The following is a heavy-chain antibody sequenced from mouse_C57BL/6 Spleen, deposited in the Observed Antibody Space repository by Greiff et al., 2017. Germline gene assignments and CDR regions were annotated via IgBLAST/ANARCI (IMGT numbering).Heavy chain of an antibody. J-gene: IGHJ4*01. V-gene: IGHV3-6*01. CDR3: ARWGYYGSRDAMDY. D-gene: IGHD1-1*01. CDR1: GYSITSGYY. CDR2: ISYDGSN. Sequence: ESGPGLVKPSQSLSLTCSVTGYSITSGYYWNWTRQFPGNKLEWMGYISYDGSNNYNPSLKNRISITRDTSKNQFFLKLNSVTTEDTATYDCARWGYYGSRDAMDYWGKGTSVTVSS.